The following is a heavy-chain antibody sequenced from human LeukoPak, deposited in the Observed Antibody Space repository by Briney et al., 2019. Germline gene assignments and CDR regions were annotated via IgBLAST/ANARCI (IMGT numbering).Heavy chain of an antibody. CDR2: IYYSGST. Sequence: KPSETLSLTCTVSGDSISSYYWSWIRQPPGKGLEWIGYIYYSGSTNYNPSLKSRVTISVDTSKNQFSLRLSSVTAADTAVYYCARVNYYDSSGTDYWGQGTLVTVSS. J-gene: IGHJ4*02. D-gene: IGHD3-22*01. V-gene: IGHV4-59*01. CDR3: ARVNYYDSSGTDY. CDR1: GDSISSYY.